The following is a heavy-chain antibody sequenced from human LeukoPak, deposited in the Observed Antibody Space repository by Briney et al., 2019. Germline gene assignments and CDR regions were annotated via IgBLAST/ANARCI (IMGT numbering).Heavy chain of an antibody. CDR2: IYYSGST. D-gene: IGHD3/OR15-3a*01. CDR1: GGSISSYY. CDR3: ARQSSWTALFDY. V-gene: IGHV4-59*08. Sequence: SETLSLICTVSGGSISSYYWSWIRQPPGKGLEWIGYIYYSGSTNYNPSLKSRVTISVDTSKNQFSLKLSSVTAADTAVYYCARQSSWTALFDYWGQGTLVTVSS. J-gene: IGHJ4*02.